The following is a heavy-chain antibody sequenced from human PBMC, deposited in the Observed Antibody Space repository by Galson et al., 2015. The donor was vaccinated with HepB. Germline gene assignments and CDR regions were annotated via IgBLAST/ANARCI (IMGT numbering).Heavy chain of an antibody. D-gene: IGHD1-14*01. Sequence: SLRLSCAASGFTFSSYSMNWVRQAPGKGLEWVSSISSSSSYIYYADSVKGRFTISRDNAKNSLYLQMNSLRAEDTAVYYCARGAPGIAYGMDVWGQGTTVTVSS. V-gene: IGHV3-21*01. CDR2: ISSSSSYI. J-gene: IGHJ6*02. CDR3: ARGAPGIAYGMDV. CDR1: GFTFSSYS.